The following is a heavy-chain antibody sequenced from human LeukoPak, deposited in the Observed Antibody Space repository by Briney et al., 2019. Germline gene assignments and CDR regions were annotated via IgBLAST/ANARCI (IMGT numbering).Heavy chain of an antibody. V-gene: IGHV4-59*08. CDR2: IYYSGST. J-gene: IGHJ2*01. CDR1: GGSISSYY. Sequence: SETLSLTCTVSGGSISSYYWSWIRQPPGKGLEWMGYIYYSGSTNYNPSLKSRVTISVDTSKNQFSLKLSSVTAADTAVYYCARLRRDWYFDLWGRGTLVTVSS. CDR3: ARLRRDWYFDL.